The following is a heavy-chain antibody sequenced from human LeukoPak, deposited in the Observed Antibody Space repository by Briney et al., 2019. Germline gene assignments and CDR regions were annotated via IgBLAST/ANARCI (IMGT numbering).Heavy chain of an antibody. CDR1: GFTFSSCE. Sequence: GGSLRLSCAASGFTFSSCEMNWVRQAPGKGLEWVSYISSSGSAIYYADSVKGRFTISRDNAKNSLYLQMNSLRAEDTALYYCAKAGTYYYGSGSYYYFDYWGQGTLVTVSS. D-gene: IGHD3-10*01. CDR3: AKAGTYYYGSGSYYYFDY. V-gene: IGHV3-48*03. J-gene: IGHJ4*02. CDR2: ISSSGSAI.